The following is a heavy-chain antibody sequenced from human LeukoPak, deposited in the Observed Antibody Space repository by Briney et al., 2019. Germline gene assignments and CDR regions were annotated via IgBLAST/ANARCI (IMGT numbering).Heavy chain of an antibody. V-gene: IGHV3-33*01. CDR1: GVTFSTYG. CDR2: ICYDGSNQ. J-gene: IGHJ4*02. D-gene: IGHD5-24*01. Sequence: PAGSLCLSCAASGVTFSTYGMHWGRHGPGPGQGWESIICYDGSNQSYADRVKGRFTVSKDNSKHTLYLQMNGLRAEDTAVYYCARVFDGSSNYFDRWGQGTLVTVSS. CDR3: ARVFDGSSNYFDR.